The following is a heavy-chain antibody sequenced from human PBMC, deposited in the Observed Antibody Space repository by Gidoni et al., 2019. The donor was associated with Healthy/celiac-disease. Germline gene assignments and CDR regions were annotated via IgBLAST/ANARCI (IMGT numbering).Heavy chain of an antibody. J-gene: IGHJ4*02. Sequence: QVQLVQSGAEVKKPGYSVKVSCKASGGTFSSYTISWVRQAPGQGLEWMGRIIPILGIANYAQKFQGRVTSTADKSTSTAYMELSSLRSEDTAVYYCVDSSSSGKGCWGQGTLVTVSS. D-gene: IGHD6-6*01. CDR1: GGTFSSYT. V-gene: IGHV1-69*02. CDR2: IIPILGIA. CDR3: VDSSSSGKGC.